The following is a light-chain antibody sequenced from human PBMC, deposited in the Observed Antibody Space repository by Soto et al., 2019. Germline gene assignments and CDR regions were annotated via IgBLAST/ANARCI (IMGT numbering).Light chain of an antibody. CDR3: QRYATLRT. CDR2: GAS. CDR1: QSVRSNF. V-gene: IGKV3-20*01. J-gene: IGKJ1*01. Sequence: WEIANLTCGASQSVRSNFLAWYQQKPGQAPRLLIYGASNRATGIPDRFSGSGSGTDFTLTITRLEPEDSATYYCQRYATLRTLGQGTQVDIK.